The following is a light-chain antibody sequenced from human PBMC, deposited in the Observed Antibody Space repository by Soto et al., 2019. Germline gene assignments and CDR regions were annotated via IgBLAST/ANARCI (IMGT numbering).Light chain of an antibody. CDR2: GVS. V-gene: IGLV2-14*01. CDR3: NSYTSSSTFV. J-gene: IGLJ1*01. Sequence: QSALTQPASVSGSPGQSITISCTGTTSDVAGDNYVSWYQQHPGKAPKLMIYGVSNRPSGVSNRFSGSRSGNTASLTISGLQSEDEAEYCCNSYTSSSTFVFGTGTKLTVL. CDR1: TSDVAGDNY.